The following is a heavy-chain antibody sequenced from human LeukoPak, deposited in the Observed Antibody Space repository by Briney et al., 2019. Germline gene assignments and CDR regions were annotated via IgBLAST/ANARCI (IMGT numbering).Heavy chain of an antibody. V-gene: IGHV4-39*01. D-gene: IGHD3-10*01. CDR3: ARNNSVVRGALDY. CDR2: VFYSGSP. J-gene: IGHJ4*01. CDR1: GGSMSANSYY. Sequence: ASETLSLTCSVSGGSMSANSYYWGWIRRPPGKGLEWIGSVFYSGSPYYNPSFKSRLTISVDTSKNQFSLRLTSVTPADTAVYYCARNNSVVRGALDYWGQGILVTVSS.